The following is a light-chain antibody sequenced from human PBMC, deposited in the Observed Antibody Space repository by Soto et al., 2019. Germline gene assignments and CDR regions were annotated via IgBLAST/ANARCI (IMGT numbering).Light chain of an antibody. CDR2: EVS. CDR1: SSDVGAYKY. CDR3: SSFSATTATTVV. Sequence: QSALTQPASVSGSPGQSITISCTGTSSDVGAYKYVSWYQQHPGKAPKLIMYEVSNRPSGVPNRFSASKSGNTASLTISGLQTEDEADYFCSSFSATTATTVVFGGGTKVTVL. J-gene: IGLJ2*01. V-gene: IGLV2-14*01.